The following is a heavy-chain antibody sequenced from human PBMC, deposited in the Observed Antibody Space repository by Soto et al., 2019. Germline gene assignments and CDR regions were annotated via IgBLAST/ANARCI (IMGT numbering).Heavy chain of an antibody. CDR1: GFTFSSYA. Sequence: QVQLVESGGGVVQPGRSLRLSCAASGFTFSSYAMHWVRQAPGKGLEWVAVISYDGSNKYYADSGKGRFTISRDNSKNTLYLQMNSMRAEDTAVYYCARGPLWGAAMVLWYFDLWGRVTLVTVAS. J-gene: IGHJ2*01. CDR3: ARGPLWGAAMVLWYFDL. V-gene: IGHV3-30-3*01. CDR2: ISYDGSNK. D-gene: IGHD5-18*01.